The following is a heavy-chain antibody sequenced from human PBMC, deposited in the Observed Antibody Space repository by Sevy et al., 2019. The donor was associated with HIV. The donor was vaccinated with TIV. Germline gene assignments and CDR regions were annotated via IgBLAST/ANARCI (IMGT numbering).Heavy chain of an antibody. Sequence: ASVKVSCETSGYTFTYYYIHWVRQAPGQGLAWMGWINPSSGGTQYAQKFQGRVSVTSDTSRRTSYMELRRLRSDDTALYYCARQVDNWFDPWGQGTPVTVSS. CDR1: GYTFTYYY. CDR3: ARQVDNWFDP. V-gene: IGHV1-2*02. D-gene: IGHD2-15*01. CDR2: INPSSGGT. J-gene: IGHJ5*02.